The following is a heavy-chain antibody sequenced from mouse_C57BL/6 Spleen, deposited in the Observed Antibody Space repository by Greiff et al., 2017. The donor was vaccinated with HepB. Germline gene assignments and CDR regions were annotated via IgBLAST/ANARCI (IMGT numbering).Heavy chain of an antibody. J-gene: IGHJ3*01. Sequence: QVQLQQSGAELMKPGASVKLSCKATGYTFTGYWIEWVKQRPGHGLEWIGEILPGSGSTNYNEKFKGKATLTADTSSNTAYMQLSSLTTEDSAIYYCAHYDEGDVWFAYWGQGTLVTVSA. D-gene: IGHD2-4*01. CDR3: AHYDEGDVWFAY. CDR2: ILPGSGST. CDR1: GYTFTGYW. V-gene: IGHV1-9*01.